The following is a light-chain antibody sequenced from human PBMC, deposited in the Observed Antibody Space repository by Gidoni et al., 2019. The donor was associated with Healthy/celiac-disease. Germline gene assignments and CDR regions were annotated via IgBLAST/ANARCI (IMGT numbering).Light chain of an antibody. CDR3: QQSYSTFIT. J-gene: IGKJ5*01. Sequence: DIQLTQSPSSLSASVGDRVTITCRASQSISSYLNWYQQKPGKAPKLLIYAASSLQSGVPSRFSGSGSGTDFTLTISSLQPEDFATYYCQQSYSTFITCGQXTRLEIK. CDR1: QSISSY. V-gene: IGKV1-39*01. CDR2: AAS.